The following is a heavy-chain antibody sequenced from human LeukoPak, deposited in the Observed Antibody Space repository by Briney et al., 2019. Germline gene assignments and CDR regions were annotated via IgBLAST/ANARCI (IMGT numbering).Heavy chain of an antibody. D-gene: IGHD3-10*01. CDR2: INSNGGST. V-gene: IGHV3-64*01. Sequence: GGSLRLSCAASGFAFSSCTMHWVRQAPGKRLEYVSAINSNGGSTYYANSVKGRFTISRDNSKNTLYLHMGSLRAEDMAVYYCAREVDGSGTFDCWGQGALVTVSS. CDR3: AREVDGSGTFDC. CDR1: GFAFSSCT. J-gene: IGHJ4*02.